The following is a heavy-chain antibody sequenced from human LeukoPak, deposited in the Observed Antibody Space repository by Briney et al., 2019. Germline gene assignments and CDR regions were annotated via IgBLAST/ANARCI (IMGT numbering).Heavy chain of an antibody. CDR3: ARSATGTTGGDY. V-gene: IGHV1-18*01. D-gene: IGHD1-1*01. CDR1: GYTFTSYA. CDR2: ISAYNGNT. J-gene: IGHJ4*02. Sequence: ASVKVSCKASGYTFTSYAMNWVRQAPGQGLEWMGWISAYNGNTNYAQKLQGRITMTTDTSTSTAYMELRSLRSDDTAVYYCARSATGTTGGDYWGQGTLVTVSS.